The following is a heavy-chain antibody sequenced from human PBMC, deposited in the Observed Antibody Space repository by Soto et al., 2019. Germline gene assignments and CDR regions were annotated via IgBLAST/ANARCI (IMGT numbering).Heavy chain of an antibody. CDR1: GFTFTNYG. V-gene: IGHV3-30*18. J-gene: IGHJ4*02. CDR2: ISYDASNK. Sequence: QVHLVESGGGVVQPGRSMRLSCAASGFTFTNYGMLWVRQAPGKGLEWVAIISYDASNKYYADSVKGRFTISRDNSKNTLYLQMNSLRAEDTAVYYCAKDASGGGSPSDYWGQGTLVTVSS. CDR3: AKDASGGGSPSDY. D-gene: IGHD3-16*01.